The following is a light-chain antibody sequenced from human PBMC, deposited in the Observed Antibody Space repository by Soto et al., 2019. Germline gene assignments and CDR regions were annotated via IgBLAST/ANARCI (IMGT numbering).Light chain of an antibody. CDR2: EVT. J-gene: IGLJ1*01. V-gene: IGLV2-8*01. CDR3: SSYTGGNPSYV. Sequence: LTQPPSASGSPGQSVTISCTGTSSDVGGYDYVSWYQQHPGKAPKLMIYEVTIRPSGVSDRFSGSKSGNTASLTVSGLQAEDEADYYCSSYTGGNPSYVFGTGTKVTVL. CDR1: SSDVGGYDY.